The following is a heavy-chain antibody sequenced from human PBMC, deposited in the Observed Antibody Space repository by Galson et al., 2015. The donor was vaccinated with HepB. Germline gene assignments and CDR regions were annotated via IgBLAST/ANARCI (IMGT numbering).Heavy chain of an antibody. J-gene: IGHJ6*02. CDR2: IWYDGSNK. CDR3: AKDGGEGFLEWLGHPYYYGMDV. V-gene: IGHV3-33*06. D-gene: IGHD3-3*01. Sequence: SLRLSCAASGFTFSSYGMHWVRQAPGKGLEWVAVIWYDGSNKYYADSVKGRFTISRDNSKNTLYLQMNSLRAEDTAVYYCAKDGGEGFLEWLGHPYYYGMDVWGQGTTVTVSS. CDR1: GFTFSSYG.